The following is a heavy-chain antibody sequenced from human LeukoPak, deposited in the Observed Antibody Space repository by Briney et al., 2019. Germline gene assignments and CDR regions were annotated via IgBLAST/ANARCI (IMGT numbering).Heavy chain of an antibody. D-gene: IGHD2-2*01. Sequence: ASVKVSCKASGYTFTGYYMHWVRQAPGQGLEWMGWINPNSGGTNYAQKFQGRVTMTGDTSISTAYMELSRLRSDDTAVYYCARDRVPAAQPRGWFDPWGQGTLVTVSS. CDR1: GYTFTGYY. V-gene: IGHV1-2*02. CDR2: INPNSGGT. CDR3: ARDRVPAAQPRGWFDP. J-gene: IGHJ5*02.